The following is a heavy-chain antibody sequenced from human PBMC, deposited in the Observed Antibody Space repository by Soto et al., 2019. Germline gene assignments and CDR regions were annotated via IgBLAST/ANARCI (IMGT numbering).Heavy chain of an antibody. Sequence: SETLSLTCTVSGGSISSSSYYWGWIRQPPGKGLELIGSIYYSGSTYYNPSLKSRVTISVDTSKNQFSLKLSSATAADTAVYYCARLWYGNYGMDVWGQGTTVT. CDR2: IYYSGST. CDR1: GGSISSSSYY. V-gene: IGHV4-39*01. D-gene: IGHD6-13*01. J-gene: IGHJ6*02. CDR3: ARLWYGNYGMDV.